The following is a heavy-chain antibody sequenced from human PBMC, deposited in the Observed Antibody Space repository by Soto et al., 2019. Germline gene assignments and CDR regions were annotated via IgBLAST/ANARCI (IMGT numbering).Heavy chain of an antibody. CDR3: ARGSMVRGPTPFDY. CDR2: VYYSGSA. Sequence: WIRQPPGKTLEWIGDVYYSGSANYNPSLKSRVTISVDMSRNQFSLKLNSVTAADTAVYYCARGSMVRGPTPFDYWGQGTLVTVSS. V-gene: IGHV4-59*01. D-gene: IGHD3-10*01. J-gene: IGHJ4*02.